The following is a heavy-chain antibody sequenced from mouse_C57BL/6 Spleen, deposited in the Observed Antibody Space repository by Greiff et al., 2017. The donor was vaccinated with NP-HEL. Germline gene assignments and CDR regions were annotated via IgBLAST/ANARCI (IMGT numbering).Heavy chain of an antibody. V-gene: IGHV5-4*03. CDR3: ARGGYYGSYYAMDY. CDR1: GFTFSSYA. D-gene: IGHD1-1*01. Sequence: EVKLMESGGGLVKPGGSLTLSCAASGFTFSSYAMSWVRQTPEKRLEWVATISDGGSYTYYPDNVKGRFTISRDNAKNNQYLQMSHLKSEDTAMYYCARGGYYGSYYAMDYWGQGTSVTVSS. J-gene: IGHJ4*01. CDR2: ISDGGSYT.